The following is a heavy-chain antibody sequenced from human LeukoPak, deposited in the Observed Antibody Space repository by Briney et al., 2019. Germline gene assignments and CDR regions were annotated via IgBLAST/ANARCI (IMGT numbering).Heavy chain of an antibody. CDR1: GGSFSGYY. CDR3: ARGSDTAAGLY. D-gene: IGHD6-13*01. J-gene: IGHJ4*02. V-gene: IGHV4-34*01. CDR2: INHSGST. Sequence: SETLSLTCAVYGGSFSGYYWSWIRQPPGKGLEWIGEINHSGSTNYNPSLKSRVSISVDSSKNQFSLKLSSVTAADTAVYYCARGSDTAAGLYWGQGTLVTVSS.